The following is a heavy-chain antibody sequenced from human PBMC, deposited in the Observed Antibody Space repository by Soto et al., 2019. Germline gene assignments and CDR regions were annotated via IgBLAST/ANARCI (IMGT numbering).Heavy chain of an antibody. CDR1: RYTFTGYY. D-gene: IGHD3-10*01. V-gene: IGHV1-2*02. Sequence: VYCKSSRYTFTGYYMHCVRQAPGQGLGWMGWINPNSGGTNYAQKFQCRVTMTRDTSISTAYMELSRLRSDDTAVYYCARDGVPRAMDGMDVWGQGTTVTVSS. CDR3: ARDGVPRAMDGMDV. J-gene: IGHJ6*02. CDR2: INPNSGGT.